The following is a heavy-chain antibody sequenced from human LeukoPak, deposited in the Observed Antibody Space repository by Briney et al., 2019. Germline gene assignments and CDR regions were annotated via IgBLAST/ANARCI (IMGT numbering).Heavy chain of an antibody. CDR3: ASSPPILYGSGSYSVNFDY. V-gene: IGHV1-18*01. D-gene: IGHD3-10*01. CDR2: ISAYNGNT. J-gene: IGHJ4*02. Sequence: ASVKVSCKASGYTFTSYGISWVRQAPGQGLEWMGWISAYNGNTNYAQKFQGRVTITADESTSTAYMELSSLRSEDTAVYYCASSPPILYGSGSYSVNFDYWGQGTLVTVSS. CDR1: GYTFTSYG.